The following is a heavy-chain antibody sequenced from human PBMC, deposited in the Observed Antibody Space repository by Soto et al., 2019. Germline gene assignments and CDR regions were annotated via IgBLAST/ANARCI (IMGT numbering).Heavy chain of an antibody. V-gene: IGHV1-8*01. CDR2: MNPNSGNT. CDR1: GYTFTSYD. Sequence: ASVKVSCKASGYTFTSYDINWVRQATGQGLEWMGWMNPNSGNTGYAQKFQGRVTMTRNTSISTADMELSSLRSEDTAVYYCARACSDFWSGYCFVDYHCYMGVSGRGTTVTVSS. D-gene: IGHD3-3*01. J-gene: IGHJ6*03. CDR3: ARACSDFWSGYCFVDYHCYMGV.